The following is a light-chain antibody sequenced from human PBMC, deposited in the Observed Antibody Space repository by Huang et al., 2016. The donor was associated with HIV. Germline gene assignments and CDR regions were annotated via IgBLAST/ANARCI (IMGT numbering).Light chain of an antibody. J-gene: IGKJ1*01. V-gene: IGKV3D-15*01. Sequence: EIVMTQSPATLSVSPGERATLSCRASQGVSNNIAGYQQKPGQTPRLLIHGASTRATGIAAKFSGRGSGTDFTLTITSLQPEDSAVYYCQHYNNWPPWTFGPGTQVEI. CDR1: QGVSNN. CDR2: GAS. CDR3: QHYNNWPPWT.